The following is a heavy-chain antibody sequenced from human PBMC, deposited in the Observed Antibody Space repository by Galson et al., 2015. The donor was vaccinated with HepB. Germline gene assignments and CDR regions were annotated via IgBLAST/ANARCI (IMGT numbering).Heavy chain of an antibody. Sequence: CAISGDSVSSNNAAWDWIRQSPSRGLEWLGRTYYRSKWYNDYATSMKGRITISPDTSKNQFTLQLNSVTPEDTAVYYCARDFYSDNTSTRKAFDYWGQGTLVTVSS. CDR2: TYYRSKWYN. V-gene: IGHV6-1*01. CDR3: ARDFYSDNTSTRKAFDY. J-gene: IGHJ4*02. D-gene: IGHD2-2*01. CDR1: GDSVSSNNAA.